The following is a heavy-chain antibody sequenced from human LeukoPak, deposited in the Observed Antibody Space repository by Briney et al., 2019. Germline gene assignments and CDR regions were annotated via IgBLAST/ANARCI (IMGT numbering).Heavy chain of an antibody. CDR3: AKDMGSSGWYDAFDI. CDR2: ISWNSGSI. J-gene: IGHJ3*02. V-gene: IGHV3-9*03. D-gene: IGHD6-19*01. Sequence: GGSLRLSCAASGFTFDDCAMHWVRQAPGKGLEWVSGISWNSGSIGYADSVKGRFTISRDNAKNSLYLQMNSLRAEDMALYYCAKDMGSSGWYDAFDIWGQGTMVTVSS. CDR1: GFTFDDCA.